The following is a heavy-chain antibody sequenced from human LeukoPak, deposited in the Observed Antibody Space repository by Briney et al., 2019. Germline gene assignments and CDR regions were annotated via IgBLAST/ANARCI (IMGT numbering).Heavy chain of an antibody. V-gene: IGHV3-48*03. CDR2: ISSSGSTI. J-gene: IGHJ4*02. CDR1: GFTFSNYE. Sequence: PGGSLRLSCAASGFTFSNYEMNWVRQAPGKGLEGVSYISSSGSTIYYADSVKGRFTISRDNAKNSLYLQMNSLRAEDTAVYYCARGRYSSGFDYWGQGTLVTVSS. D-gene: IGHD6-19*01. CDR3: ARGRYSSGFDY.